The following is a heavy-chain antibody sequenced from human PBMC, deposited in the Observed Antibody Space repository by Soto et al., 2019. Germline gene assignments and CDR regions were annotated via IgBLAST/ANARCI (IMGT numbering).Heavy chain of an antibody. CDR1: GCSLSISGGS. J-gene: IGHJ6*02. D-gene: IGHD3-10*01. CDR3: AYMRGSGLFGIDC. V-gene: IGHV2-5*01. Sequence: PPRVTPAQTLTPTFTFSGCSLSISGGSVGWIRQPPGKALEWLALIFSNDDKRYSPSLKSRLTITKDTSKNQVVLIMTNMDPVDTATYYCAYMRGSGLFGIDCSGQGTKVTVSS. CDR2: IFSNDDK.